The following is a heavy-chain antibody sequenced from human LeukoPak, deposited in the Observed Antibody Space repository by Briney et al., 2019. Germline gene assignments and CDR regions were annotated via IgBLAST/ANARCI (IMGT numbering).Heavy chain of an antibody. D-gene: IGHD2-2*01. CDR1: GGSFSGYY. CDR3: ARGLYCSSTSCPSDY. Sequence: SETLSLTCAVYGGSFSGYYWSWIRQPPGKGLEWIGEINHSGSTNYNPSLKSRVTISVDTSKNQFSLKLSSVTAADTAVYYCARGLYCSSTSCPSDYWGQGTLVTASS. CDR2: INHSGST. V-gene: IGHV4-34*01. J-gene: IGHJ4*02.